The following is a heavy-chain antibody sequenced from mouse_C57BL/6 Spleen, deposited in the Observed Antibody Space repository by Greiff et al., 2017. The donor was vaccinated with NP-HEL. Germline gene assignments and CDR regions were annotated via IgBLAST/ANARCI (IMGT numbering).Heavy chain of an antibody. CDR2: ISSGGDYI. J-gene: IGHJ3*01. CDR1: GFTFSTYA. D-gene: IGHD1-1*01. Sequence: EVQLVESGEGLVKPGGSLKLSCAASGFTFSTYAMSWVRQTPEKRLEWVAYISSGGDYIYYADTVKGRFTISRDNARNTLYLQMSSLKSEDTAMYYWTRDLGGYYYGSNFAYWGQGTLVTVSA. CDR3: TRDLGGYYYGSNFAY. V-gene: IGHV5-9-1*02.